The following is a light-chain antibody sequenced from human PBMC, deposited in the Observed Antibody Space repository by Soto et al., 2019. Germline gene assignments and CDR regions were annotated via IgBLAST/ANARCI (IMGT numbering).Light chain of an antibody. Sequence: DIVLTQSPGTLSLSPGDRATLSCRASQSLSSNYLAWYQQKPGQGPRLLIYGASRRATDIPDRFSGSGSGTDFALTITRLEPADFAVYFCQQYDTFPPKFGQGTKVEIQ. CDR1: QSLSSNY. CDR3: QQYDTFPPK. J-gene: IGKJ1*01. CDR2: GAS. V-gene: IGKV3-20*01.